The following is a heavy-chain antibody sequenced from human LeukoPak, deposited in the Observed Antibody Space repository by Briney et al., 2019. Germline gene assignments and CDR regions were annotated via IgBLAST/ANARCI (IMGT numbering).Heavy chain of an antibody. CDR2: IYTSGST. V-gene: IGHV4-4*09. CDR3: ARHGYYYYYMDV. J-gene: IGHJ6*03. Sequence: SETLSLTCTVSGGSISSYYWGWIRQPPGKGLEWIGYIYTSGSTNYNPSLKSRVTISVDTSKNQFSLKLSSVTAADTAVYYCARHGYYYYYMDVWGKGTTVTVSS. CDR1: GGSISSYY.